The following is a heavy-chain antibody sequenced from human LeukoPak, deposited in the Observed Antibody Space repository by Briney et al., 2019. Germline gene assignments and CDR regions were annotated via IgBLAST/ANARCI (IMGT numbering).Heavy chain of an antibody. Sequence: ASVKVSCKASGNTFTRNYMLWVRQAPGQGLEWMGIINPSDGRTRYAQNFQGRVTMIRDTSTSTVYMELSSLRSEDTAVYYCARDGASVFGSLEPDSWGQGTLVTVSS. V-gene: IGHV1-46*01. CDR2: INPSDGRT. CDR3: ARDGASVFGSLEPDS. J-gene: IGHJ4*02. CDR1: GNTFTRNY. D-gene: IGHD2-8*01.